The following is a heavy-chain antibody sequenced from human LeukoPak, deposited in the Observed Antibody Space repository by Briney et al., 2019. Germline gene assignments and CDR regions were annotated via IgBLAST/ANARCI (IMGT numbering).Heavy chain of an antibody. CDR1: GYSFASYW. CDR2: IYPRDSDT. CDR3: ARSHSSTLTWFDP. V-gene: IGHV5-51*01. Sequence: GESLKISCKGSGYSFASYWIAWVRQMPGKGLEWMGIIYPRDSDTKYNPSFQGQVSISADKSISTAYLQWSSLRASDTAIYYCARSHSSTLTWFDPWGQGTLVTVSS. J-gene: IGHJ5*02.